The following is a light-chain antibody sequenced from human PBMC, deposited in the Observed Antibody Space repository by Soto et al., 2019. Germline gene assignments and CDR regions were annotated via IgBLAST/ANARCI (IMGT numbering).Light chain of an antibody. CDR3: QQRSDWPPMYT. CDR2: DAS. Sequence: EIVLTQSPATLSLSPGERATLSCRASQSVGTYLAWYQQKPGQAPRLLIYDASNRATGIPARFSGSGSGTDFTLPSSGLEPEDFAVYHCQQRSDWPPMYTFGQGTKLEIK. CDR1: QSVGTY. J-gene: IGKJ2*01. V-gene: IGKV3-11*01.